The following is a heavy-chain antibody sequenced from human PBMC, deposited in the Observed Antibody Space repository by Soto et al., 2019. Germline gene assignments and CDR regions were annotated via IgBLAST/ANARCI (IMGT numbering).Heavy chain of an antibody. CDR1: GGTFSIYA. D-gene: IGHD6-13*01. CDR3: ARPYSDIAAAGYRYDGMDV. Sequence: KVSCNASGGTFSIYAISWVRQAPGQGLEWMGGIIPIFGTANYAQKFQGRVTITADESTSTAYMELSSLRSEDTAVYYCARPYSDIAAAGYRYDGMDVWGQGTTVTVSS. V-gene: IGHV1-69*01. J-gene: IGHJ6*02. CDR2: IIPIFGTA.